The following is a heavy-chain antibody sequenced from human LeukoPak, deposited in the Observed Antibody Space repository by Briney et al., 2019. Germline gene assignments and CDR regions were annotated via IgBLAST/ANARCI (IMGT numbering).Heavy chain of an antibody. V-gene: IGHV4-38-2*02. CDR3: ARESIAVAGTNWFDP. J-gene: IGHJ5*02. D-gene: IGHD6-19*01. CDR1: GYSISSGYY. CDR2: IYHSGST. Sequence: PSETLSLTCTVSGYSISSGYYWGWIRQPPGKGLEWIGSIYHSGSTNYNPSLKSRVTISVDTSKNQFSLKLSSVTAADTAVYYCARESIAVAGTNWFDPWGQGTLVTVSS.